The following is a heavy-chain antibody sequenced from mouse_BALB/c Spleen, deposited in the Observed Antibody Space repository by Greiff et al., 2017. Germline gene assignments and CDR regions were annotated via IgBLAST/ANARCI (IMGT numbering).Heavy chain of an antibody. V-gene: IGHV5-6-5*01. CDR1: GFTFSSYA. CDR2: ISSGGST. J-gene: IGHJ2*01. CDR3: ARERHYYGYFDY. Sequence: EVKLVESGGGLVKPGGSLKLSCAASGFTFSSYAMSWVRQTPEKRLEWVAAISSGGSTYYPDSVKGRFTISRDNARNILYLQMSSLRSEDTAMYYYARERHYYGYFDYWGQGTTLTVSS. D-gene: IGHD1-2*01.